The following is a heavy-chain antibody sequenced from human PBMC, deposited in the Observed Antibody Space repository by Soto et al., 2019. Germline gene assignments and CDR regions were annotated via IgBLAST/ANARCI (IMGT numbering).Heavy chain of an antibody. CDR1: GGTFSIYT. CDR2: IIPILGIA. Sequence: SVKVSCKASGGTFSIYTIIWVRQAPGQGLEWMGRIIPILGIANYAQKFQGRVTITADKSTSTAYMELSSLRSEDTAVYYCARVFSRDAFDIWGQGTMVTVSS. J-gene: IGHJ3*02. V-gene: IGHV1-69*02. CDR3: ARVFSRDAFDI.